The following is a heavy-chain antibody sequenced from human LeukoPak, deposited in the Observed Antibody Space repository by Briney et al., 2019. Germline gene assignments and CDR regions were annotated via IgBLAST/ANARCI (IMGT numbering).Heavy chain of an antibody. CDR3: AKEIYGDSTGGRFQH. J-gene: IGHJ1*01. CDR1: GFTFSSYA. CDR2: MSGSGGST. V-gene: IGHV3-23*01. Sequence: PGGSLRLSCAASGFTFSSYAMSWVRQAPGKGLEWVSVMSGSGGSTYYADSVKGRFTISRDNSKNTLYLQMNSLRAEVTAVYYCAKEIYGDSTGGRFQHWGQGTLVTVSS. D-gene: IGHD4-17*01.